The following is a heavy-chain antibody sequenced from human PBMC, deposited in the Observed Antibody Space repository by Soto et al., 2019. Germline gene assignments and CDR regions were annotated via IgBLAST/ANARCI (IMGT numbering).Heavy chain of an antibody. J-gene: IGHJ4*01. D-gene: IGHD3-9*01. Sequence: QVQLQESGPGLVKPSEMLSLTCTVSGDAVISGSFYWSWIRQPPGKGLEWIGYIYYGGSTSYNPSLRSRVTISADTPKNQFSLRLSSVTAADTALYYCARVVYDTRDPHRFDYWGQEPWSPSPQ. CDR2: IYYGGST. V-gene: IGHV4-61*01. CDR1: GDAVISGSFY. CDR3: ARVVYDTRDPHRFDY.